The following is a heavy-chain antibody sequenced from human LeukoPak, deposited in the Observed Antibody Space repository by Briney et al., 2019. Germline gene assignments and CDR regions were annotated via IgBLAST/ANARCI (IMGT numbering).Heavy chain of an antibody. J-gene: IGHJ4*02. Sequence: GGSLRLSCAASGFTFSSYSMNWVRQAPGKGREWVSYISSSSSTIYYADSVKGRFTISRDNAKNSLYLQMNSLRAEDTAVYYCARDIPRLVRCFDYWGQGTLVTVSS. D-gene: IGHD6-6*01. CDR3: ARDIPRLVRCFDY. V-gene: IGHV3-48*04. CDR2: ISSSSSTI. CDR1: GFTFSSYS.